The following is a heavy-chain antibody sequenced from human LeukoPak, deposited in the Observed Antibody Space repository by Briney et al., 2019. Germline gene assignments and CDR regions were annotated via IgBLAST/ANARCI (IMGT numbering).Heavy chain of an antibody. CDR3: ARHRAYSSSSPFDY. J-gene: IGHJ4*02. CDR1: GASISSSSYY. V-gene: IGHV4-39*01. CDR2: INYSGST. Sequence: PSETLSLTCTVSGASISSSSYYWGWIRQPPGMGLEWIGSINYSGSTYYNPSLKSRVTMFVDMSKNQFSQRLSSVTAADTAVYYCARHRAYSSSSPFDYWGQGTLVTVSS. D-gene: IGHD6-6*01.